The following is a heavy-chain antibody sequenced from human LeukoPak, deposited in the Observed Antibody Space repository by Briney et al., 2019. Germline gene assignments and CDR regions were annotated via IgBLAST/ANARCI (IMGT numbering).Heavy chain of an antibody. D-gene: IGHD2-2*01. Sequence: GGSLRLFCAASGFTLRSYAISWVRQAPGKGLEWVSANSGSGGSTYYADSVKGPFTISRDNSKNTLYLQMNSLRAEDTAVYDCARVVVPAAIRRSAFDYWGQGTLVTVSS. CDR3: ARVVVPAAIRRSAFDY. CDR1: GFTLRSYA. J-gene: IGHJ4*02. CDR2: NSGSGGST. V-gene: IGHV3-23*01.